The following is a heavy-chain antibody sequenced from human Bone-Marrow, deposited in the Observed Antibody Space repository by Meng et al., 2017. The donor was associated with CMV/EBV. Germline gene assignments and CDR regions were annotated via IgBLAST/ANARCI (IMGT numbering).Heavy chain of an antibody. J-gene: IGHJ4*02. CDR3: AGALWSGYYISR. V-gene: IGHV1-46*01. CDR2: INPSGGST. D-gene: IGHD3-3*01. Sequence: ASVKVSCKTSGCVFTSYHMHWVRQAPGQGLEWMGIINPSGGSTNYAQKFQGRVTMTRDTSTSTVYMELSRLRSEDTAVYYWAGALWSGYYISRWGQGTLVTVSS. CDR1: GCVFTSYH.